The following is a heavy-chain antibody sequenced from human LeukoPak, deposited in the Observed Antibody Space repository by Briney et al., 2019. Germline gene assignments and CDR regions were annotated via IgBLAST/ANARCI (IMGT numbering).Heavy chain of an antibody. CDR2: IYYSGST. CDR3: AREDRLLLVGFDP. Sequence: SETLSLTCTVSGGSISSYYWSWIRQPPGKGLEWIGYIYYSGSTNYNPSLRSRVTISVDPSKNQFPLKLSSVTAADTAVYYCAREDRLLLVGFDPWGQGTLVTVSS. V-gene: IGHV4-59*01. CDR1: GGSISSYY. D-gene: IGHD2-15*01. J-gene: IGHJ5*02.